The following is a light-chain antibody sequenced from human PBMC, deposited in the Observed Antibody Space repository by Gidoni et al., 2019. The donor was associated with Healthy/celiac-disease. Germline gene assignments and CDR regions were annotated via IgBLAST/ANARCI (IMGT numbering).Light chain of an antibody. CDR2: DAS. CDR3: QQYDNLLYT. Sequence: DIQMTQSPSSLSASVGDRVTSTCQASQGISNYLNWYQQKPGKAPKLLIDDASNLETGVPSRVSGSGSGTDFTFTIISLQPEDIATYYCQQYDNLLYTFGQXTKLEIK. J-gene: IGKJ2*01. V-gene: IGKV1-33*01. CDR1: QGISNY.